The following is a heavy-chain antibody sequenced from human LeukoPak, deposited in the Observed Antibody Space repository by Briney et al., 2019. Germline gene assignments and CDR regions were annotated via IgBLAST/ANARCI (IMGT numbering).Heavy chain of an antibody. J-gene: IGHJ4*02. CDR1: GYSFTNYG. CDR2: ISANNGEI. V-gene: IGHV1-18*04. D-gene: IGHD5-12*01. Sequence: AAVKVSCTESGYSFTNYGSSWLRQAPGHERECMSWISANNGEIRYAQNFQGRVTITADKSTSAAYMELSNLRSEDTAVYYCARERIVAKFLSYWGQGTLVTVSS. CDR3: ARERIVAKFLSY.